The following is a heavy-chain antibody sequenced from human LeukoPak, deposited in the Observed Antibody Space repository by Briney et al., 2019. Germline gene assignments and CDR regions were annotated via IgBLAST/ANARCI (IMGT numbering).Heavy chain of an antibody. V-gene: IGHV3-23*01. Sequence: GGSLRLSCAASGLTFSNYAMTWVRQAPGKGLEWVSTINTNGDITFYADSVKGRVTISRDNSKTTLYLQVNSLTVEDTAVYYCAKGGYNLPFDPWGQGTLVTVSS. CDR2: INTNGDIT. CDR3: AKGGYNLPFDP. D-gene: IGHD5-18*01. J-gene: IGHJ5*02. CDR1: GLTFSNYA.